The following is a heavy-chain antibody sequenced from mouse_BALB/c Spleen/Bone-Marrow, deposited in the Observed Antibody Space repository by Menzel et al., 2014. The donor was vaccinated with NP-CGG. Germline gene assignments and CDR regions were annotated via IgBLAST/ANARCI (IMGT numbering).Heavy chain of an antibody. Sequence: VHLQESGPGLVQPSQSLSITCTVSGFSLTSYGVHWVRQSPGKGLEWLGVIWSGGSTDYNAPFMSRLNISKDNSKSQVFFKMNSLQANDTAIYYCARNPIRRNAMDYWGQGTSVTVSS. CDR3: ARNPIRRNAMDY. CDR1: GFSLTSYG. V-gene: IGHV2-2*02. CDR2: IWSGGST. J-gene: IGHJ4*01. D-gene: IGHD2-12*01.